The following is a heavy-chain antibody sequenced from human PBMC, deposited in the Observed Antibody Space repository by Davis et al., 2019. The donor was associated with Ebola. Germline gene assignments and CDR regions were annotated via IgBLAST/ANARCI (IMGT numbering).Heavy chain of an antibody. V-gene: IGHV3-74*01. CDR3: AKESVRDTMIWGFDS. J-gene: IGHJ4*02. CDR1: EFMVTGYW. CDR2: INSESTVT. D-gene: IGHD3-10*01. Sequence: GESLKISCAASEFMVTGYWMHWVRQAPGKGLVWVSHINSESTVTTCADPVKGRFTISRDNSKNTLYLQMNSLRADDTALYSCAKESVRDTMIWGFDSWGQGTLVTVSS.